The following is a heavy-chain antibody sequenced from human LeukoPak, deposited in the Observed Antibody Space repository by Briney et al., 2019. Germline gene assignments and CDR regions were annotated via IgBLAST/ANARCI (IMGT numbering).Heavy chain of an antibody. V-gene: IGHV4-59*01. CDR3: AGGYSSSWGLFDY. Sequence: NPSETLSLTCTVSGGSISSYYWSWIRQPPGKGLEWIGYIYYSGSTNYNPSLKSRVTISVDTSKNQFSLKLSSVTAADTAVYYCAGGYSSSWGLFDYWRQGTLVTVSS. J-gene: IGHJ4*02. D-gene: IGHD6-13*01. CDR1: GGSISSYY. CDR2: IYYSGST.